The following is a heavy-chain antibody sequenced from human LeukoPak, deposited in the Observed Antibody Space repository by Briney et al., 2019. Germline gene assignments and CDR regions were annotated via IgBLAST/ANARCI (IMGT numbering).Heavy chain of an antibody. J-gene: IGHJ4*02. V-gene: IGHV4-59*01. D-gene: IGHD3-9*01. CDR3: ATVRYFDWLPSDY. CDR2: IYYSGST. Sequence: TPSETLSLTCTVSGGSISSYYWSWIGQPPGKGLEWIGYIYYSGSTNYNPSLKSRVTISVDTSKNQFSLKLSSVTAADTAVYYCATVRYFDWLPSDYWGQGTLVTVSS. CDR1: GGSISSYY.